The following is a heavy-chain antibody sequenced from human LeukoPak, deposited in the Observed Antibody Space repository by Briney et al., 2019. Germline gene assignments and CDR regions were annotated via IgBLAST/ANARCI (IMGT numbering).Heavy chain of an antibody. CDR2: ISSNGGST. J-gene: IGHJ4*02. V-gene: IGHV3-64*01. D-gene: IGHD1-26*01. CDR1: GFTFSSYA. Sequence: PGGSLRLSCAASGFTFSSYAMHWVRQAPGKGLEYVSAISSNGGSTYYANSVKGRFTISRDNSKNTLYLQMGSLRAEDMAVYYCARVQSGSYSYWGQGTLVTVSS. CDR3: ARVQSGSYSY.